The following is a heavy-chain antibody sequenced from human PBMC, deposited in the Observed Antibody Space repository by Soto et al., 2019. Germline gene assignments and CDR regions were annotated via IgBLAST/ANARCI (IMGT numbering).Heavy chain of an antibody. V-gene: IGHV4-59*01. CDR1: GGSISSYY. J-gene: IGHJ6*02. CDR3: ARGAPYDSSGYYPNYYYGMDV. D-gene: IGHD3-22*01. Sequence: KTSETLSLTCTVSGGSISSYYWSWIRQPPGKGLEWIGYIYYSGSTNYNPSLKSRVTISVDTSKNQFSLKLSSVTAADTAVYYCARGAPYDSSGYYPNYYYGMDVWGQGTTVTVSS. CDR2: IYYSGST.